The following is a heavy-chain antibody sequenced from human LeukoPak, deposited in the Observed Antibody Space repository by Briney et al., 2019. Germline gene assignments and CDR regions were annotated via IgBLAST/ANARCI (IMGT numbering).Heavy chain of an antibody. CDR1: GFTFRSHA. CDR2: IYENGGTT. V-gene: IGHV3-23*01. Sequence: GGSLRLSCVGSGFTFRSHAMSWVRQAPEKGLEFVSGIYENGGTTYYADSVKGRSSISRDNSKNTLYLQMDSLRGEDTAVYYCAAHYLGYDFWSQGTLVTVSS. D-gene: IGHD3-3*01. CDR3: AAHYLGYDF. J-gene: IGHJ4*02.